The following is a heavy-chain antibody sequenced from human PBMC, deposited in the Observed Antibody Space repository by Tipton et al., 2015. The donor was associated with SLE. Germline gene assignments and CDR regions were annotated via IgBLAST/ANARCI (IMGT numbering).Heavy chain of an antibody. CDR3: ARGISSGWWNY. V-gene: IGHV4-34*01. D-gene: IGHD6-19*01. CDR2: INHSGST. CDR1: GGSFSGYY. Sequence: TLSLTCAVYGGSFSGYYGSWIRQPPGKGLEWIGEINHSGSTNCNPPLKSRVTISVDTSKNQFSLKLSSVTAADTAVYYCARGISSGWWNYWGQGNLVTVSS. J-gene: IGHJ4*02.